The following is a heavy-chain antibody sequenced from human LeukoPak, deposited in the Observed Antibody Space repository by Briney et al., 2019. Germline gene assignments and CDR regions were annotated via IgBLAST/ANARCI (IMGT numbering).Heavy chain of an antibody. CDR3: ARHYLYDTSGDGTYYFDY. D-gene: IGHD3-22*01. CDR1: GYSINSGYH. CDR2: IYHSGST. J-gene: IGHJ4*02. V-gene: IGHV4-38-2*02. Sequence: SETLSLTCIASGYSINSGYHWGWIRQPPGKGLEWIGSIYHSGSTYYNPSLKSRVTISIDTSKNQFSLKLSSVTAADTAVYYCARHYLYDTSGDGTYYFDYWGQGTLVTVSS.